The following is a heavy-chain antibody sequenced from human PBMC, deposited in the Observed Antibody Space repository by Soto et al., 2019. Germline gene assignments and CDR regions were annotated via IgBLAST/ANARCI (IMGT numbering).Heavy chain of an antibody. V-gene: IGHV1-8*02. CDR1: GGTFSSYA. D-gene: IGHD3-16*02. CDR3: VRGRVMITFGVVIVIDY. J-gene: IGHJ4*02. Sequence: GASVKVSCKASGGTFSSYAINWVRQATGQGLEWMGWINPNTGYTDYAQKFQDRVTMTGNTSITTAYMELSSLRSEDTAVYYCVRGRVMITFGVVIVIDYWGQGSPVTVSS. CDR2: INPNTGYT.